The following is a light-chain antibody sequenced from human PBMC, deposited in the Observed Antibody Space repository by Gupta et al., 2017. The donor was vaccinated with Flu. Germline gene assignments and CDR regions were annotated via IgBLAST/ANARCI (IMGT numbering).Light chain of an antibody. CDR3: QVWASSSDHPEVV. CDR1: NIGSKS. V-gene: IGLV3-21*02. J-gene: IGLJ2*01. CDR2: DVS. Sequence: SYVLTQPPSVSVAPGQTARITCGGNNIGSKSVHWYQQKPGQAPVLVVDDVSDRPSGIPERFSGSNSGNTATLTISRVEAGDEADYYCQVWASSSDHPEVVFGGGTKLTVL.